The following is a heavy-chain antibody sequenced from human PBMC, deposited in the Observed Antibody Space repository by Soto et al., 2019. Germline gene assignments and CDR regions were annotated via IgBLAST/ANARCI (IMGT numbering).Heavy chain of an antibody. CDR2: ISAYNGNT. CDR1: GYPLTSYG. D-gene: IGHD5-12*01. J-gene: IGHJ5*02. V-gene: IGHV1-18*01. CDR3: ARDLVIYEYPATMDWFDP. Sequence: XSVKVACKASGYPLTSYGIVWVRQAPGQGLEWMGWISAYNGNTNYAQKLQGRVTMTTDTSTSTAYMELRSLRSDDTAVYYCARDLVIYEYPATMDWFDPWGQGTLVTVSS.